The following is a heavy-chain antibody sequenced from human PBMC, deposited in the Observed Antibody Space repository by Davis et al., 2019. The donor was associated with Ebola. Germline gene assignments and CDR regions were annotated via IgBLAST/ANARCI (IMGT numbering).Heavy chain of an antibody. V-gene: IGHV3-30-3*01. D-gene: IGHD6-19*01. J-gene: IGHJ2*01. CDR1: GFIFRTYA. Sequence: PGGSLRLSCATSGFIFRTYAMHWVRQAPGKGLEWVAVISYDGSNKYYADSVKGRFTISRDNSKNTLYLQMNSLRAEDTAVYYCARDTVQGSGFWYFDLWGRGTLVTVSS. CDR3: ARDTVQGSGFWYFDL. CDR2: ISYDGSNK.